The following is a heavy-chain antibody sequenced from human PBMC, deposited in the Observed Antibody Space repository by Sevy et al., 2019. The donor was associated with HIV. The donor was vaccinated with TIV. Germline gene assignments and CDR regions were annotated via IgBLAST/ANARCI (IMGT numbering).Heavy chain of an antibody. V-gene: IGHV4-39*01. CDR1: GDSISSSNFY. CDR3: ARLFDDSSGPPSDY. J-gene: IGHJ4*02. D-gene: IGHD3-22*01. Sequence: SETLSLTCTVSGDSISSSNFYWGWIRQPPGKGLEWIGSIYYSGSTYYNPSLKSRVTISVDTSKDQFSLKLRSVTAADTAVYYCARLFDDSSGPPSDYWGQGTLVIVS. CDR2: IYYSGST.